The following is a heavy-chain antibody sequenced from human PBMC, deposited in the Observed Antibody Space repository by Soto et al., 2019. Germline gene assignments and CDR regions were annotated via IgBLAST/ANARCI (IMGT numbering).Heavy chain of an antibody. J-gene: IGHJ4*02. CDR1: GFTFSSYA. CDR3: AKCSGGSCYSALDY. Sequence: GGSLRLSCAASGFTFSSYAMSWVRQAPGKGLEWDSGISTSGANTYYAGSVRGRFTISRDDSKNTLYLQMSSLRAEDTAIYYCAKCSGGSCYSALDYWGQGTQVTVSS. V-gene: IGHV3-23*01. CDR2: ISTSGANT. D-gene: IGHD2-15*01.